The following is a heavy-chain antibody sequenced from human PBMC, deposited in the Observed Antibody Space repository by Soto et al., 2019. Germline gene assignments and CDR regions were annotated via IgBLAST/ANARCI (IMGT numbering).Heavy chain of an antibody. CDR1: PAYVTTYF. J-gene: IGHJ6*04. CDR2: IYPSGNS. V-gene: IGHV4-4*07. D-gene: IGHD1-26*01. Sequence: SETLPLSCSPSPAYVTTYFWSWIRQPAGKGLDWIGRIYPSGNSDYNPSLKGRVRISVASSTNQVSLRLPSVTAADPAIHYRASEGRNHYSGIGVWGKRTRVTVSS. CDR3: ASEGRNHYSGIGV.